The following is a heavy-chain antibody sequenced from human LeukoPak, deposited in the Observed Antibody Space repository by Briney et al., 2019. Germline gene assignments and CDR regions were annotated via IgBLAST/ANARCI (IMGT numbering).Heavy chain of an antibody. CDR1: GITFRTTW. Sequence: GGSRRLSCAADGITFRTTWIAWLRQAPGNVMEWVACMNGVETSVNYAGSGAGRFTIGRGHSQHSFLRQMNCLRIEDPAIYYCATDRGYTTFDIWGQGTLDSVSS. J-gene: IGHJ4*02. CDR3: ATDRGYTTFDI. V-gene: IGHV3-7*01. D-gene: IGHD3-10*01. CDR2: MNGVETSV.